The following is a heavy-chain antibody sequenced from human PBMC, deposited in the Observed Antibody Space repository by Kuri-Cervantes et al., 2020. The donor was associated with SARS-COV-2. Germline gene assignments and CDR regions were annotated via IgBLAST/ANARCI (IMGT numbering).Heavy chain of an antibody. Sequence: GGSLRLSCAASGCTFSSYAMHWVRQAPGKGLEWVAVISYDGSNKYYADSVKGRFTISRDNSKNTLYLQMNSLRAEDTAVYYCARDHRIAVAALDYWGQGTLVTVSS. CDR1: GCTFSSYA. CDR2: ISYDGSNK. CDR3: ARDHRIAVAALDY. V-gene: IGHV3-30-3*01. J-gene: IGHJ4*02. D-gene: IGHD6-19*01.